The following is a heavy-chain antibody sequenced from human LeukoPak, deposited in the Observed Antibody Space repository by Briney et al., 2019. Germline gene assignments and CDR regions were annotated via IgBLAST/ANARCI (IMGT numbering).Heavy chain of an antibody. CDR3: AKKFPSPIYGMDV. J-gene: IGHJ6*02. Sequence: SGGSLRLSCAASGFTFSSYAISWLRQAPGKGLEWISSISGGSGSHILYVDSVKGRFTISRDNAKNSLYLQMDSLTAEDTAVYYCAKKFPSPIYGMDVWGQGTTVTVSS. CDR1: GFTFSSYA. V-gene: IGHV3-21*01. D-gene: IGHD3-3*02. CDR2: ISGGSGSHI.